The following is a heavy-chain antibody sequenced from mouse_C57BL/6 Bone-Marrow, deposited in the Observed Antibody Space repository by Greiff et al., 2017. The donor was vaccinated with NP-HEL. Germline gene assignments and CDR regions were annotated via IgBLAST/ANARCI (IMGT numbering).Heavy chain of an antibody. Sequence: QVQLKQSGAELVRPGASVTLSCKASGYTFTDYEMHWVKQTPVHGLEWIGAIDPAAGGTAYNQKFKGKAILTADKSSSTAYMQLSSLTSADSAVYYCIRLTSDYDALYAMDYWGQGTSVTVSS. V-gene: IGHV1-15*01. J-gene: IGHJ4*01. CDR3: IRLTSDYDALYAMDY. CDR1: GYTFTDYE. D-gene: IGHD2-4*01. CDR2: IDPAAGGT.